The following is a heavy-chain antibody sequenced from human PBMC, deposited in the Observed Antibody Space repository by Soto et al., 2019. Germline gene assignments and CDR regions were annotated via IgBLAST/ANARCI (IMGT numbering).Heavy chain of an antibody. CDR3: ARNLDYYDSSGYSFGRYNWFDP. V-gene: IGHV1-69*13. CDR1: GGTFSSYA. J-gene: IGHJ5*02. CDR2: IIPIFGTA. Sequence: VKVSCKASGGTFSSYAISWVRQAPGQGLEWMGGIIPIFGTANYAQKFQGRVTITADESTSTAYMELSSLRSEDTAVYYCARNLDYYDSSGYSFGRYNWFDPWGQGTLVTVSS. D-gene: IGHD3-22*01.